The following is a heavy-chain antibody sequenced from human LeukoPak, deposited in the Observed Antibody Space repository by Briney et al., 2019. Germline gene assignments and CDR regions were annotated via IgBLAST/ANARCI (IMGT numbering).Heavy chain of an antibody. D-gene: IGHD3-3*01. V-gene: IGHV3-23*01. Sequence: PGGSLRLSCATSGFTFSCCSMTWVRQAPGRGLEWVSSSSNTGNTLYRDTVKGRFTISRDNSKNTLYLQMNSLRAEDTAVYYCAKVDFAHVRFLEWLFENVSFDYWGQGTLVTVSS. CDR3: AKVDFAHVRFLEWLFENVSFDY. J-gene: IGHJ4*02. CDR1: GFTFSCCS. CDR2: SSSNTGNT.